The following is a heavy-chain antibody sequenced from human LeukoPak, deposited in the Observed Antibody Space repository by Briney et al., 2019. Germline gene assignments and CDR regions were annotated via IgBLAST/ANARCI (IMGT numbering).Heavy chain of an antibody. CDR2: ISYDGSNK. CDR1: GFTFSSYG. CDR3: AKGRVEQWLVLWFDP. J-gene: IGHJ5*02. V-gene: IGHV3-30*18. D-gene: IGHD6-19*01. Sequence: GGSLRLSCAASGFTFSSYGMHWVRQAPGKGLEWVAVISYDGSNKYYADSVKGRFTISRDNSKNTLYLQMNSLRAEDTAVYYCAKGRVEQWLVLWFDPWGQGTLVTVSS.